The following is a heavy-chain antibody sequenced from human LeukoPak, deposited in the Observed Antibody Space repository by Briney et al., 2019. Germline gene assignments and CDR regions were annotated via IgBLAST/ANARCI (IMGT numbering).Heavy chain of an antibody. J-gene: IGHJ6*03. CDR2: IRAYNGYA. D-gene: IGHD1-14*01. CDR1: GYIFTSYG. Sequence: ASVKVSCKASGYIFTSYGIAWVRQAPGQGLEWMGWIRAYNGYANYPESLQGRVTMTTDTSTKTAYMELRSLRSDDTAVYYCARGGENQRYYYYYMDVWGKGTTVTVSS. CDR3: ARGGENQRYYYYYMDV. V-gene: IGHV1-18*01.